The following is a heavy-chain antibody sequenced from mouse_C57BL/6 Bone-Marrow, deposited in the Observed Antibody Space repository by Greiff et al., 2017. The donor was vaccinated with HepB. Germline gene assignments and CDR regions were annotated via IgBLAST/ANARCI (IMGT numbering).Heavy chain of an antibody. D-gene: IGHD2-1*01. CDR1: GYTFTSYG. Sequence: VKLVESGAELARPGASVKLSCKASGYTFTSYGISWVKQRTGQGLEWIGEIYPRSGNTYYNEKFKGKATLTADKSSSTAYMELRSLTSEDSAVYFCARCPYGKDAMDYWGQGTSVTVSS. CDR3: ARCPYGKDAMDY. CDR2: IYPRSGNT. J-gene: IGHJ4*01. V-gene: IGHV1-81*01.